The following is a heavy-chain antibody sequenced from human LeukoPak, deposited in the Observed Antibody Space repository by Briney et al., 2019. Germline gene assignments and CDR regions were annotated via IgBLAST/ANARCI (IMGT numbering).Heavy chain of an antibody. CDR1: GFTFSTHG. CDR2: IRYDGINK. J-gene: IGHJ6*03. Sequence: GGSLRLSCAASGFTFSTHGMHWVRQAPGKGLEWVAFIRYDGINKYYADSVKGRFTISRDSFKNTLYLQMNSLRPEDTAVYYCAKGGAIGSYYLDVWGKGTTVTISS. CDR3: AKGGAIGSYYLDV. V-gene: IGHV3-30*02. D-gene: IGHD2-2*01.